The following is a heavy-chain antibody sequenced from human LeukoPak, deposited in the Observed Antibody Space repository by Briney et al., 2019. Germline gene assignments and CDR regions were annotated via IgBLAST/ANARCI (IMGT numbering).Heavy chain of an antibody. Sequence: SETLSLTCTASGGSISSSSYYWSWIRQPAGKGLEWIGRIYTSGSTNYNPSLKSRVTMSVDTSKNQFSLKLSSVTAADTAVYYCARGGTEPYYYYYYMDVWGKGTTVTISS. J-gene: IGHJ6*03. V-gene: IGHV4-61*02. CDR2: IYTSGST. CDR1: GGSISSSSYY. CDR3: ARGGTEPYYYYYYMDV. D-gene: IGHD1-14*01.